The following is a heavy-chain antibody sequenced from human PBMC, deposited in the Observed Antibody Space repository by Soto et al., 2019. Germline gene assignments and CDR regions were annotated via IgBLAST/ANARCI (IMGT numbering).Heavy chain of an antibody. Sequence: EVQLVESGGGLVKPGGSLRLSCAASGFTFSSYSMNWVRQAPGKGLEWVSSISSSSSYIYYADSVKGRFTISRDNAKNSVYLQMTSLRAEDTAVYYCGRESGSYFLGLGYWGQGTLVTVSS. J-gene: IGHJ4*02. CDR1: GFTFSSYS. V-gene: IGHV3-21*01. CDR3: GRESGSYFLGLGY. CDR2: ISSSSSYI. D-gene: IGHD1-26*01.